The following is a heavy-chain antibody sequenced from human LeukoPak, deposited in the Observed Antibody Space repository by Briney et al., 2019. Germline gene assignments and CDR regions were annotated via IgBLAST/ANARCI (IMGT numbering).Heavy chain of an antibody. CDR3: ARDLIYYDSSGYYGPYYYYYGMDV. J-gene: IGHJ6*02. Sequence: SETLSLTCTVSGGSVSSGSYYWSWIRQPPGKGLEWIGYIYYSGSTNYNPSLKSRVTISVDTSKNQFSLKLSSVTAADTAVYYCARDLIYYDSSGYYGPYYYYYGMDVWGQGTTVTVSS. CDR1: GGSVSSGSYY. D-gene: IGHD3-22*01. V-gene: IGHV4-61*01. CDR2: IYYSGST.